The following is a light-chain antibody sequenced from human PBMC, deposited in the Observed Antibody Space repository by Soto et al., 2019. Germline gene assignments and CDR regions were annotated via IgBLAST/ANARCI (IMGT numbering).Light chain of an antibody. CDR3: QQRSYWPPLFT. V-gene: IGKV3-11*01. Sequence: IVLTQSPATLSLSPGERATLSCRASQSVSSYLAWYQQKPGQAPRLLIYDASKRATGIPARFSGSGSGTDFTLTISGLEPEDFAVYYCQQRSYWPPLFTFGPGTKVDIK. CDR1: QSVSSY. CDR2: DAS. J-gene: IGKJ3*01.